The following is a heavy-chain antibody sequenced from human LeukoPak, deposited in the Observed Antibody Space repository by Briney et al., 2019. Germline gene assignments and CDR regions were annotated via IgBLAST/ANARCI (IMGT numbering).Heavy chain of an antibody. CDR2: VTSYNGDT. CDR1: GYTFNNYG. V-gene: IGHV1-18*01. Sequence: VASVKVSCKASGYTFNNYGISWVRRAPGRGLEWMGWVTSYNGDTNYAQKFHGRVTMSADTSTSTAYMELRSLRFDDTAIYYCAKDWHILTGRNCFDPWGQGTLVTVSS. CDR3: AKDWHILTGRNCFDP. J-gene: IGHJ5*02. D-gene: IGHD3-9*01.